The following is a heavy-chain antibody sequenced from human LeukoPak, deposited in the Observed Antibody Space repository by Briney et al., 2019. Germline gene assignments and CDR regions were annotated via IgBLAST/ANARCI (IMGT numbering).Heavy chain of an antibody. CDR3: ARAPGYCSSTSCYYYPFDY. V-gene: IGHV4-30-2*01. J-gene: IGHJ4*02. Sequence: SETLFLTCTVSGGSISSGGYYWSWIRQPPGKGLEWIGYIYHSGSTYYNPSLKSRVTISVDRSKNQFSLKLSSVTAADTAVYYCARAPGYCSSTSCYYYPFDYWGQGTLVTVSS. CDR2: IYHSGST. CDR1: GGSISSGGYY. D-gene: IGHD2-2*01.